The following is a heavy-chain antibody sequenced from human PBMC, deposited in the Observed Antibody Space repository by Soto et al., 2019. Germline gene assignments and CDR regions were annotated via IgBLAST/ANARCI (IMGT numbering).Heavy chain of an antibody. CDR1: GFTFSSYA. CDR2: ISGSDDST. CDR3: AKRSSSSTFDY. D-gene: IGHD6-6*01. J-gene: IGHJ4*02. V-gene: IGHV3-23*01. Sequence: EVQLLESGGGLVQPGESLRLSCAASGFTFSSYAMSWVRQAPGKGLEWVSVISGSDDSTYYADSVKGRFTISRDNSKNTLYLQMKRLRAEDTAVYYCAKRSSSSTFDYWGQGTLVTVSS.